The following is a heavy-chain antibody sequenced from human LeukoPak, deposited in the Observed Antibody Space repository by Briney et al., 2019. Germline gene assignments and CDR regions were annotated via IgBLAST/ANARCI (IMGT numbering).Heavy chain of an antibody. CDR2: INCNSGGT. D-gene: IGHD3-10*02. CDR1: GYTFTDYH. Sequence: ASLKVSCKASGYTFTDYHIHWVRQAPGQGLEWMAWINCNSGGTNYAQKLHGRVTMTRDTSISTAYMELSSLTSDDTAVYFCARDGYGREGFDYWGQGTLVTVSS. J-gene: IGHJ4*02. V-gene: IGHV1-2*02. CDR3: ARDGYGREGFDY.